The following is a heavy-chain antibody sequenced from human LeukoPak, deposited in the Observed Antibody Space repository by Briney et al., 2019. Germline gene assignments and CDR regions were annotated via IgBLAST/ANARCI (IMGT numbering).Heavy chain of an antibody. CDR3: AKDPYRASSGLVDY. D-gene: IGHD5-12*01. CDR1: GFTFSNYA. V-gene: IGHV3-23*01. Sequence: GGSLRLSCATSGFTFSNYAVSWVRQAPGKGLEWVSSISGSGGTTYYADSVKGRFTISRDNSKNTLYLQMNSLRAKDTAVYYCAKDPYRASSGLVDYWGQGTLVTVSS. CDR2: ISGSGGTT. J-gene: IGHJ4*02.